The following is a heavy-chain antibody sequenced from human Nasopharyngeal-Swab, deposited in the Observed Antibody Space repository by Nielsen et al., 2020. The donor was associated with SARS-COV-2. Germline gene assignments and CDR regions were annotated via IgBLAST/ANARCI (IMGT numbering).Heavy chain of an antibody. Sequence: ASLKISCNASGYTFTGNYMHWVRQAPGQGLEWMGRINPNSGGTNSAQKFQGGVTMTRDTSITTAYMELSRLRSDDTAVYYCARDSGDRLLQWLETPWDYYYYDMDVWGQGTTVTVS. CDR3: ARDSGDRLLQWLETPWDYYYYDMDV. CDR2: INPNSGGT. CDR1: GYTFTGNY. J-gene: IGHJ6*02. D-gene: IGHD6-19*01. V-gene: IGHV1-2*06.